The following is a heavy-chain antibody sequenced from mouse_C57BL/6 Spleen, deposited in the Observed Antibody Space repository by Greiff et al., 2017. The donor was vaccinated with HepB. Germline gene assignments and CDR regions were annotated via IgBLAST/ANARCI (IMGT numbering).Heavy chain of an antibody. CDR1: GYTFTSYW. V-gene: IGHV1-7*01. D-gene: IGHD1-1*01. CDR2: INPSSGYT. Sequence: VQLQQSGAELAKPGASVKLSCKASGYTFTSYWMHWVKQRPGQGLEWIGYINPSSGYTKYNQKFKDKATLTEDKSSSTAYMQLSSLTYEDSAVYYCARSATTVVAPDAMDYWGQGTSVTVSS. CDR3: ARSATTVVAPDAMDY. J-gene: IGHJ4*01.